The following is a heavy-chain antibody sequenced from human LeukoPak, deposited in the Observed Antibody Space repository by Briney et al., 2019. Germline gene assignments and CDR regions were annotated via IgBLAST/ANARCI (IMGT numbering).Heavy chain of an antibody. D-gene: IGHD2/OR15-2a*01. CDR2: IRYDGTNK. CDR1: GFIFSSYG. V-gene: IGHV3-30*02. CDR3: AKGSTSYDA. J-gene: IGHJ5*02. Sequence: GGSLRLSCAASGFIFSSYGMHWVRQAPGKGLEWVTFIRYDGTNKYYADSVKGRFTISRDNSKDTLYLQMNSLTPEDTAIYYCAKGSTSYDAWGQGTLATVSS.